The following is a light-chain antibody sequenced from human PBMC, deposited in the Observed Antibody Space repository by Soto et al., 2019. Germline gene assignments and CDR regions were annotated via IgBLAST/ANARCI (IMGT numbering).Light chain of an antibody. CDR1: SSDVGGYNY. Sequence: QSVLTQPASVSGSPGQSITISCTGTSSDVGGYNYVSWYQQHPGNAPKLMISEVTNRPSGVSDRFSGSRSDNTASLTISGLQAEDEADYYCSSYTSTGTYVFGNGTKVTVL. J-gene: IGLJ1*01. V-gene: IGLV2-14*01. CDR2: EVT. CDR3: SSYTSTGTYV.